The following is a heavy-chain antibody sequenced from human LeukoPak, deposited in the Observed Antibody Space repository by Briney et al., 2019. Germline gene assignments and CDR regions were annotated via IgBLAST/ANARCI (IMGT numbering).Heavy chain of an antibody. V-gene: IGHV5-51*01. J-gene: IGHJ4*02. D-gene: IGHD6-19*01. Sequence: GESLTISCRGSGYSFSDYWVAWVRHMPGKGLEWMEFIWPGDSRTRYSPSFQGQVTISADKSISTAYLQWSSLKASDTAMYYCARSGYSSGWYGNWGQGTLVTVSS. CDR3: ARSGYSSGWYGN. CDR1: GYSFSDYW. CDR2: IWPGDSRT.